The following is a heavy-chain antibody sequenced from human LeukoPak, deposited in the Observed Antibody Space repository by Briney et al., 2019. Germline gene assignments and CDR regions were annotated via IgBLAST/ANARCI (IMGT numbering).Heavy chain of an antibody. J-gene: IGHJ4*02. CDR2: ISSSSSTI. D-gene: IGHD6-19*01. Sequence: GGSLRLSCVASGFTFSSYSMNWVRQAPGKGLEWVSYISSSSSTIYYADSVKGRFTISRDNSKNTLYLQMNSLRAEDTAVYYCAKDQGNERSGWYGDYFDYWGQGTLVTVSS. CDR3: AKDQGNERSGWYGDYFDY. V-gene: IGHV3-48*01. CDR1: GFTFSSYS.